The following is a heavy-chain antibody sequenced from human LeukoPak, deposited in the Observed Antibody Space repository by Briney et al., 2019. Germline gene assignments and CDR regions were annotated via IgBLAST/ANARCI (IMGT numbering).Heavy chain of an antibody. CDR1: GYTFTSYY. CDR3: ARDNSVGDTAWWFDP. CDR2: INPSGSST. J-gene: IGHJ5*02. D-gene: IGHD1-26*01. V-gene: IGHV1-46*01. Sequence: ASVKVSRKASGYTFTSYYMRWVRQAPGQGLEWMGIINPSGSSTSYAQKFQGRLSLTRDMSTSTDYMELSSLRSEDTAVYYCARDNSVGDTAWWFDPWGQGTLVTVSS.